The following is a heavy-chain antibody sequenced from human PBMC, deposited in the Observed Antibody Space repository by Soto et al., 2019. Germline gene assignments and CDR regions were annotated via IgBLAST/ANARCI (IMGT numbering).Heavy chain of an antibody. CDR2: ISGGGGNT. V-gene: IGHV3-23*01. J-gene: IGHJ3*01. D-gene: IGHD3-22*01. CDR1: GFTFSTNA. CDR3: AKDRPFYDSSGYYSDAFDV. Sequence: GGSLRLSCAASGFTFSTNAMSWVRQAPGRGLEWVSTISGGGGNTYYADSVKGRFTISRDNSKNTLYLQMNSLRAEDTAAYYCAKDRPFYDSSGYYSDAFDVWGQGTLVTVSS.